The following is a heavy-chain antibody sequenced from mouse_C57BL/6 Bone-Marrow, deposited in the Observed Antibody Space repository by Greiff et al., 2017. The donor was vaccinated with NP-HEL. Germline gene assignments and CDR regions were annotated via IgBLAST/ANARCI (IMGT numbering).Heavy chain of an antibody. V-gene: IGHV1-81*01. D-gene: IGHD1-1*01. CDR1: GYTFTSYG. J-gene: IGHJ1*03. Sequence: QVQLQQSGAELARPGASVKLSCKASGYTFTSYGISWVKQRTGQGLEWIGEIYPRSGNTYYNEKFKGKATLTADKSSSTAYMELRSLTSEDSAVYFCARSGGSTLGYFDVWGTGTTVTVSS. CDR2: IYPRSGNT. CDR3: ARSGGSTLGYFDV.